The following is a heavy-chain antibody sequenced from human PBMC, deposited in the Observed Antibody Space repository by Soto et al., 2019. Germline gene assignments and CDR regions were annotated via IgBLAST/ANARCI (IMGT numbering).Heavy chain of an antibody. J-gene: IGHJ6*02. Sequence: QVQLQESGPGLVKPPQTLSLTCTVSGGSISSGDYYWSWIRQPPGKALECIGYIYYSGSTYYNPSLKSRVTISVDTSKNQFSLKLSSVTAADTAVYYCARGNTVTGCYLGYGMDVWGQGTTVTVSS. D-gene: IGHD3-22*01. CDR3: ARGNTVTGCYLGYGMDV. V-gene: IGHV4-30-4*01. CDR2: IYYSGST. CDR1: GGSISSGDYY.